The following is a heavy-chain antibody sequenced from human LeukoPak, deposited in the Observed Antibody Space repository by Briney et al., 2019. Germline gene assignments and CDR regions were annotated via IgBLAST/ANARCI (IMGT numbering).Heavy chain of an antibody. CDR3: MKSAEGRHCGDIGCLGDH. CDR1: GFTFSNYA. J-gene: IGHJ4*02. V-gene: IGHV3-33*06. D-gene: IGHD2-21*01. CDR2: IYYDGDNK. Sequence: PGGSLRLSCAASGFTFSNYAMYWVRQAPGKGLEWVAVIYYDGDNKYYADSVKGRFTISRDNSKNTLYLQMNSLGAEDTAVYFCMKSAEGRHCGDIGCLGDHWGQGTLVTVSS.